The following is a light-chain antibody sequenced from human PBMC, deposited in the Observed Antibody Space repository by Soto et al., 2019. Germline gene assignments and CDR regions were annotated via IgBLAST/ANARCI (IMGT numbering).Light chain of an antibody. CDR3: SSYTTISTVV. CDR1: SSDVGGYNY. Sequence: QSALTQPASVSGSPGQSITISCTGTSSDVGGYNYVSWYQQHPGKAPKLMIYDVSNRPSGVSNRFSGSKSGNTASLTISGLQAEDEAVYYCSSYTTISTVVFGGGTKLTVL. J-gene: IGLJ2*01. CDR2: DVS. V-gene: IGLV2-14*01.